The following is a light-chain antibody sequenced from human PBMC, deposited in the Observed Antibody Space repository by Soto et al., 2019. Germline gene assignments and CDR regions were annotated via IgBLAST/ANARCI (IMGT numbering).Light chain of an antibody. V-gene: IGKV1-5*01. CDR2: DAS. CDR1: QTINSR. Sequence: IHMTQSPSTLSASLGDIVTITWRASQTINSRLAWYQQKPGRAPKLLIFDASTLEGGVPSRFSGSGSGTDFTLTISSLQSEDFATYYCQQSNNYPLTFGGGTRVDIK. J-gene: IGKJ4*01. CDR3: QQSNNYPLT.